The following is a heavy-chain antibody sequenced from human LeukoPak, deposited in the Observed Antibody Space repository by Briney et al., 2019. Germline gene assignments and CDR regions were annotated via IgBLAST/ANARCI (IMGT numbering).Heavy chain of an antibody. CDR2: INPNSGGT. D-gene: IGHD2-15*01. CDR3: ARGFSVGDCSGGSCYSQPFDY. J-gene: IGHJ4*02. Sequence: ASVKVSCRASGYTFTGYYMHWVRQAPGQGLEWMGRINPNSGGTNYAQKFQGRVTMTRDTSISTAYMELSRLRSDDTAVYYCARGFSVGDCSGGSCYSQPFDYWGQGTLVTVSS. V-gene: IGHV1-2*06. CDR1: GYTFTGYY.